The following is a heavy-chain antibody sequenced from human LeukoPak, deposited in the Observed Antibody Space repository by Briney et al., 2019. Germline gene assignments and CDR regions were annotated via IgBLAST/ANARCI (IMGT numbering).Heavy chain of an antibody. D-gene: IGHD1-26*01. J-gene: IGHJ4*02. V-gene: IGHV3-11*01. CDR1: GFTFSDYY. CDR3: ARDSGWERRLDY. Sequence: PGGSLRLSCAASGFTFSDYYTSWVRQAPGKGLEWVSYISSSGSTIYYADSVKGRFTISRDNAKKSLYLQMNSLRAEDTAVYYCARDSGWERRLDYWGQGTLVTVSS. CDR2: ISSSGSTI.